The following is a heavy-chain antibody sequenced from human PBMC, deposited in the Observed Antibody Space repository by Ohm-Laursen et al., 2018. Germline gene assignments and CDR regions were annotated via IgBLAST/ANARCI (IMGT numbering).Heavy chain of an antibody. Sequence: ASVKVSCKVSGYTLTELSMHWVRQAPGKGLEWMGGFDPEDGETIYAQKFQGRVTMTEDTSTDTAYMELSSLRSEDTTVYYCAREMYYDSSGYYYFGFIDAFDIWGQGTMVTVSS. CDR2: FDPEDGET. D-gene: IGHD3-22*01. V-gene: IGHV1-24*01. CDR3: AREMYYDSSGYYYFGFIDAFDI. J-gene: IGHJ3*02. CDR1: GYTLTELS.